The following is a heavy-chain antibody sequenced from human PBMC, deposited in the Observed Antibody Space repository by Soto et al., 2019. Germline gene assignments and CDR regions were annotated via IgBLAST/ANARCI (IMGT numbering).Heavy chain of an antibody. CDR2: IYYSGRF. Sequence: SETLSLTCTVSGGSISSGDYYWSWIRQSPEKGLEWIGEIYYSGRFNYNPSLKSRATISVDKSKNHFSLEMSSVTAADTALYYCVRGGRYPYGMDVWGQGTTVTVSS. CDR1: GGSISSGDYY. V-gene: IGHV4-61*03. D-gene: IGHD6-19*01. J-gene: IGHJ6*02. CDR3: VRGGRYPYGMDV.